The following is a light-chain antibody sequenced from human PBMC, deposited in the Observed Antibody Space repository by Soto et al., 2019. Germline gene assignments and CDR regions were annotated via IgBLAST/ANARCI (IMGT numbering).Light chain of an antibody. J-gene: IGKJ2*01. CDR2: CAS. CDR3: QQYDSSPYT. V-gene: IGKV3-20*01. CDR1: QSVSSSY. Sequence: DIVLTQSPGTVSLSPGERATLSCRASQSVSSSYLAWYQQKPGQAPRLLIFCASLRATGIPDRFSGSGSGTDFTLTISRLEPEDFALDYCQQYDSSPYTFGQGTKLEI.